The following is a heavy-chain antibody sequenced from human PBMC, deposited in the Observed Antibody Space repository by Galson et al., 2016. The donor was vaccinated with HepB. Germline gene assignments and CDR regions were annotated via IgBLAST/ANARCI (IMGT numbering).Heavy chain of an antibody. Sequence: SVKVSCKASGYTFTGYYMHWVRQAPGQGLEWMGRINPNSGGTNYAQKFQGRVTMTRDTSISTAYMELSRLRSDDTAVYYCARDRLRVLGAMAGVVWFDPWGQGTLVTVSS. CDR1: GYTFTGYY. D-gene: IGHD2-2*01. J-gene: IGHJ5*02. V-gene: IGHV1-2*06. CDR2: INPNSGGT. CDR3: ARDRLRVLGAMAGVVWFDP.